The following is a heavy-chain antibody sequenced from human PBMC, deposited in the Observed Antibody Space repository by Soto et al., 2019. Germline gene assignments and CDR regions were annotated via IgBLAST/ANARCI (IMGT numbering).Heavy chain of an antibody. CDR2: MYYCGTT. V-gene: IGHV4-59*08. Sequence: QVQLQESGPGLVKPSETLSLSCSVSGGSISGHYWSWVRQTPGKGLEWIGYMYYCGTTNYNPSLTSRVTISVDTSKNHFSLRLTSVTAADTAVYYCARGPYYDLIWNYYYMDVWGKGTTVTVSS. CDR3: ARGPYYDLIWNYYYMDV. J-gene: IGHJ6*03. D-gene: IGHD3-16*01. CDR1: GGSISGHY.